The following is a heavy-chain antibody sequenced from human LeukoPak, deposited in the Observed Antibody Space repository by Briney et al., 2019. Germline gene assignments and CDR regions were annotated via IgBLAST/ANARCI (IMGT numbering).Heavy chain of an antibody. CDR2: ISSVSSTI. D-gene: IGHD2-15*01. Sequence: PGGSLRLSCAASGFTVSSNYMSWVRQAPGKGLEWISFISSVSSTIFYADSVKGRFNISRDNVKNSLYLQMNGLRAEDTAVYYCARVHGGYPFDQWGQGTLVTVSS. J-gene: IGHJ4*02. CDR3: ARVHGGYPFDQ. CDR1: GFTVSSNY. V-gene: IGHV3-48*01.